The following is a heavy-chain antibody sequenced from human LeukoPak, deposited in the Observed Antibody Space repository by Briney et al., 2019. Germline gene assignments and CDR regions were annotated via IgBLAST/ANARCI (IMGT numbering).Heavy chain of an antibody. CDR1: GGSISSYY. V-gene: IGHV4-59*01. J-gene: IGHJ6*02. CDR2: IYYSGST. CDR3: ARGRYCSSTSCYTPVNYYYYGMDV. Sequence: SETLSLTCTVSGGSISSYYWSWIRQPPGKGLEWIGYIYYSGSTNYNPSLKSRVTISVDTSKNQFSLKLSSVTAADTAVYYCARGRYCSSTSCYTPVNYYYYGMDVWGQGTTVTVSS. D-gene: IGHD2-2*02.